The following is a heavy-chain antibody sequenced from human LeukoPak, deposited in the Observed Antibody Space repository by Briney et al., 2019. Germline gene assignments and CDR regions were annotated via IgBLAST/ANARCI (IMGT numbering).Heavy chain of an antibody. CDR2: IKQDGSEK. CDR3: ARWGYYGSGSYCFDY. CDR1: GFTFANAW. V-gene: IGHV3-7*04. D-gene: IGHD3-10*01. Sequence: GGSLRLSCAASGFTFANAWMSWVRQAPGKGLKWVANIKQDGSEKYYVDSVKGRFTISRDNAKNSLYLQMNSLRAEDTAVYFCARWGYYGSGSYCFDYWGQGTLVTVSS. J-gene: IGHJ4*02.